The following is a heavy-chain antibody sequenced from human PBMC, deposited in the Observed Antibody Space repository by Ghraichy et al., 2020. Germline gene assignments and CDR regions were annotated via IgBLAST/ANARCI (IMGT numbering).Heavy chain of an antibody. CDR2: IDDSGST. V-gene: IGHV4-59*01. Sequence: SETLSLTCTVSGTSIRPYFWSWVRQPPGKGLEWIADIDDSGSTNYNPSLRSRVTISVDTSRDQVSLKLASVTAADAAVYYCARDETWGNCSGGRCPTFYAMDVWGQGTTVAVSS. CDR3: ARDETWGNCSGGRCPTFYAMDV. CDR1: GTSIRPYF. J-gene: IGHJ6*02. D-gene: IGHD2-15*01.